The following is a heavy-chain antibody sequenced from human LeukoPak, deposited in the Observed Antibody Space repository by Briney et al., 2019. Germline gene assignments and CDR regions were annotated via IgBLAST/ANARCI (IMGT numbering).Heavy chain of an antibody. V-gene: IGHV4-59*01. CDR1: GGSISSYY. J-gene: IGHJ4*02. CDR2: IYYSGST. D-gene: IGHD3-22*01. CDR3: ARVRDDSSGYYPHDY. Sequence: SETLSLTCTVSGGSISSYYWSWIRQPPGKGLEWIGYIYYSGSTNYNPSLKRRVTISVDTSKNQFSLKLSSVTAADTAVYYCARVRDDSSGYYPHDYWGQGTLVTVSS.